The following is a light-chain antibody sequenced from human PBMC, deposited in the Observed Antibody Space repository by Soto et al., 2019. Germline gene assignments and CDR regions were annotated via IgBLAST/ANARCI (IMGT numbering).Light chain of an antibody. V-gene: IGLV2-14*03. Sequence: QSVLTQPTSVSGSPGQSIIISCTGTSSDIGNYNYVSWYQHHPGKAPKLMICDVSDRPSGVSNRFSGSKSGNTASLTISGLQAEDEADYYCSSYTSGSTPWVFGTGTKVTV. J-gene: IGLJ1*01. CDR3: SSYTSGSTPWV. CDR2: DVS. CDR1: SSDIGNYNY.